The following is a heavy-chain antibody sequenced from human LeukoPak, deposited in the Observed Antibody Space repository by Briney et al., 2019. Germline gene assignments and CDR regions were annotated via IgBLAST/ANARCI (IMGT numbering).Heavy chain of an antibody. D-gene: IGHD2-15*01. V-gene: IGHV3-23*01. CDR1: GFTFSSYA. Sequence: HPGGSLRLSCAASGFTFSSYAMSWVRQAPGKGLEWVSAISGSGGSTYYADSVKGRFTISRDNSMNTLYLQMNSLRAEDTAVYYCAKDPPLYCGGGSCRLFDYWGQGTLVTVSS. J-gene: IGHJ4*02. CDR2: ISGSGGST. CDR3: AKDPPLYCGGGSCRLFDY.